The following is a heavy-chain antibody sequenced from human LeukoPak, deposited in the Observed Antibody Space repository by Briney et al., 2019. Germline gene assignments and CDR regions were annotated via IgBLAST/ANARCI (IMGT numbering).Heavy chain of an antibody. V-gene: IGHV3-30*02. CDR1: GFTFSSYG. D-gene: IGHD2-2*01. CDR3: AKDPVVVPAAKYFQH. J-gene: IGHJ1*01. Sequence: GGSLRLSCAASGFTFSSYGMHWVRQAPGKGLEWVAFIRYDGSNKYYADSVKGRFTISRDNSKNTLYLQMNSLRAEDTAVYYCAKDPVVVPAAKYFQHWGQGTLVTVPS. CDR2: IRYDGSNK.